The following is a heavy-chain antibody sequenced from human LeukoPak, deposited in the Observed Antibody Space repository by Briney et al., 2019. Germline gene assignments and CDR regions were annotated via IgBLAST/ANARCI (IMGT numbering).Heavy chain of an antibody. V-gene: IGHV3-30*18. CDR1: GFTFSSYG. D-gene: IGHD2-21*02. CDR2: ISYDGSNK. J-gene: IGHJ4*02. CDR3: AKDLKAHIVVVTAADY. Sequence: GGSLGLSCAASGFTFSSYGMHWVRQAPGKGLEWVAVISYDGSNKYYADSVKGRFTISRDNSKNTLYLQMNSLRAEDTAVYYCAKDLKAHIVVVTAADYWGQGTLVTVSS.